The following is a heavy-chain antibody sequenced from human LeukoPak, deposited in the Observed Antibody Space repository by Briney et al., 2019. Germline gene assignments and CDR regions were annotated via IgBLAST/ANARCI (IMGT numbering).Heavy chain of an antibody. J-gene: IGHJ6*02. D-gene: IGHD6-19*01. CDR2: FGSSGGGI. V-gene: IGHV3-23*01. Sequence: PGGSLRLSCAASGFTFSTYTIYWFGHPPGKRLEWVSFFGSSGGGIHYADSVKGRFTISRDSSKNTLYLQMNNLRAEDTAVYYCAREVNSGLYNYYGMDVWGQGTTVTVFS. CDR1: GFTFSTYT. CDR3: AREVNSGLYNYYGMDV.